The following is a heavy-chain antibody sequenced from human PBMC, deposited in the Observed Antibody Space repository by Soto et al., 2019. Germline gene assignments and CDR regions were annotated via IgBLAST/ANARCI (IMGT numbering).Heavy chain of an antibody. V-gene: IGHV1-18*01. J-gene: IGHJ5*02. Sequence: VQLVQSGAEVKKPGASVKVSCKASGYTFTSYGISGVRQAPGQGLEWMGWISAYNGNTNYAQTLQGRVTITTDTSKSTAYMELRSLRSEHTAAYFCARDHRWFYLWGQGNLGNVSS. CDR2: ISAYNGNT. CDR3: ARDHRWFYL. CDR1: GYTFTSYG.